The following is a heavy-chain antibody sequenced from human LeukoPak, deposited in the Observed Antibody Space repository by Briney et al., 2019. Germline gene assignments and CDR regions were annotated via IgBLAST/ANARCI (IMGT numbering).Heavy chain of an antibody. J-gene: IGHJ4*02. V-gene: IGHV3-30*04. Sequence: GGSLRLSCAASGFTFSSYAMHWVRQAPGKGLEWVAVISYDGSNKYYADSVKGRFTISRDNSKNTVSLQMNSLRAEDTAVYYCAREDYYDSGSNDYWGQGTLVTVSS. D-gene: IGHD3-22*01. CDR1: GFTFSSYA. CDR3: AREDYYDSGSNDY. CDR2: ISYDGSNK.